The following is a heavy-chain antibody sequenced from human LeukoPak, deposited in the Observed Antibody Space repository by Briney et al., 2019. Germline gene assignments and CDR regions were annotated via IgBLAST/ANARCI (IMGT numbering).Heavy chain of an antibody. D-gene: IGHD6-25*01. Sequence: ASVTVSSMASGCSFTNYGISWVRQAPGHGLEWMGWISGYNSNTNYAQKLQGRVNMTTDTSTSTAYMELRSLRSDDTAVYYRARRRGIAARLYNYYGMDVWGQGTTVTVSS. CDR1: GCSFTNYG. J-gene: IGHJ6*02. V-gene: IGHV1-18*01. CDR2: ISGYNSNT. CDR3: ARRRGIAARLYNYYGMDV.